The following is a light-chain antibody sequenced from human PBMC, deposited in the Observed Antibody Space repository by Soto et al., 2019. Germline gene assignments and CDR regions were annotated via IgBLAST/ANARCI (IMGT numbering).Light chain of an antibody. J-gene: IGKJ4*01. CDR2: HAS. CDR1: RYVAGN. CDR3: HQYDNGLT. V-gene: IGKV3-15*01. Sequence: EIVVTQSPATLSVSPGERATLSYRASRYVAGNLAWYQQKPGQAPRLLIYHASTRATGIPARFSGSGSGTEFILTITSLQSEDFAVYYCHQYDNGLTFGGGTTVEI.